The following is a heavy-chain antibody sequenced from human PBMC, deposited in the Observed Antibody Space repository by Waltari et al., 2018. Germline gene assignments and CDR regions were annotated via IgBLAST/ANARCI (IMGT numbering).Heavy chain of an antibody. V-gene: IGHV3-15*01. Sequence: EVQLVESGGGLVKPGESLRLSCAASGFSLTNARMSWVRQAPGKGLEGVGRIQSKSDGGTPDYAAPVRGRFTISRDDSKNTLYLQMYSLKTEDTAVYYCATDPGDVGYYSGGYYYPRDYWGQGTLVTVSS. CDR2: IQSKSDGGTP. D-gene: IGHD3-22*01. J-gene: IGHJ4*02. CDR3: ATDPGDVGYYSGGYYYPRDY. CDR1: GFSLTNAR.